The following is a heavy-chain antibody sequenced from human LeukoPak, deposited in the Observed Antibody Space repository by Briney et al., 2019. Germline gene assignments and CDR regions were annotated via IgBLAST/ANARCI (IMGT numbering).Heavy chain of an antibody. CDR1: GFTFSSYW. CDR2: IDTDGSFT. V-gene: IGHV3-74*01. Sequence: GGSLRLSCAASGFTFSSYWMHWVRQAPGKGLVWVSRIDTDGSFTSYADSVRGRFTISRDDSKNTLYLQMNSLKTEDTAVYYCSPSGLTVTTYWGQGTLVTVSS. D-gene: IGHD4-11*01. CDR3: SPSGLTVTTY. J-gene: IGHJ4*02.